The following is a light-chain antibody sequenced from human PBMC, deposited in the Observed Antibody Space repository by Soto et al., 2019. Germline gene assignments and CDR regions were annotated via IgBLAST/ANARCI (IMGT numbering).Light chain of an antibody. V-gene: IGLV1-47*01. CDR3: EEWDATLSGYV. Sequence: QSVLTQPPSASGTPGQRVTISCSGSSSNIGTDDVFWYLQFPGTAPKLLIYKNNQRPSGVSDRFSGSKSGTSASLAISGLRSEDEADYYCEEWDATLSGYVFGTGTKDTDL. J-gene: IGLJ1*01. CDR1: SSNIGTDD. CDR2: KNN.